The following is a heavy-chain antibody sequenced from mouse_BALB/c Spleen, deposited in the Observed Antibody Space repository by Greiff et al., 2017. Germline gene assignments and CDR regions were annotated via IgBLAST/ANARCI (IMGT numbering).Heavy chain of an antibody. CDR1: GFSLTSYG. V-gene: IGHV2-2*02. CDR2: IWSGGST. CDR3: ARSYYRYDGYYAMDY. J-gene: IGHJ4*01. D-gene: IGHD2-14*01. Sequence: QVQLHQSGPGLVQPSQSLSITCTVSGFSLTSYGVHWVRQSPGKGLEWLGVIWSGGSTDYNAAFISRLSISKDNSKSQVFFKMNSLQANDTAIYYCARSYYRYDGYYAMDYWGQGTSVTVSS.